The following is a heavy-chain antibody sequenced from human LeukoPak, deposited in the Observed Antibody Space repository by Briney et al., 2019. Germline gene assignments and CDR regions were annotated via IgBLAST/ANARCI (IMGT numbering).Heavy chain of an antibody. CDR2: INTDGTTT. Sequence: GGSLRLSCAGSGFTLSNYWMHWVRQAPGKGLVWVSRINTDGTTTNYADSVKGRFAISRDNAKNTVYLQMNSLRDEDTAVYYCARGDYGYSPPDYWGQGTLVTVSS. D-gene: IGHD5-18*01. CDR3: ARGDYGYSPPDY. J-gene: IGHJ4*02. CDR1: GFTLSNYW. V-gene: IGHV3-74*01.